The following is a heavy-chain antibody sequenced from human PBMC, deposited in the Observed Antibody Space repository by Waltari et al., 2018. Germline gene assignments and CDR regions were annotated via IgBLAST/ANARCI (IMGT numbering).Heavy chain of an antibody. CDR1: GGSIDSTYNY. Sequence: QVQLQESGPGLVKPSETLSLTCTVSGGSIDSTYNYWGWIRQPPGKGLEWIGSHYYSGSTHYHPSLKSRVTISVDTAKNQFSLKLTSVTAADTAVYYCVQLPGYWGQGILVTVSS. CDR2: HYYSGST. CDR3: VQLPGY. V-gene: IGHV4-39*01. D-gene: IGHD2-15*01. J-gene: IGHJ4*02.